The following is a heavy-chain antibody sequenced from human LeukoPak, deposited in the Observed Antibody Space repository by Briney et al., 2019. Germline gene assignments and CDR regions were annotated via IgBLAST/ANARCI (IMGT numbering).Heavy chain of an antibody. CDR1: GGSISSGGYS. CDR3: ARAAVDHIAAAGTWFDP. CDR2: IYHSGST. D-gene: IGHD6-13*01. V-gene: IGHV4-30-2*01. J-gene: IGHJ5*02. Sequence: SETLSLTCAVSGGSISSGGYSWSWIRQPPGKGLEWIGYIYHSGSTYYNPSLKSRVTISVDRSKNQFSLKLSSVTAADTAVYYCARAAVDHIAAAGTWFDPWGQGTLVTVSS.